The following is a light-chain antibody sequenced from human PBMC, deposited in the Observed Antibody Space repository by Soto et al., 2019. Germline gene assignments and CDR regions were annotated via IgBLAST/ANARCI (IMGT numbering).Light chain of an antibody. CDR2: GAS. J-gene: IGKJ1*01. V-gene: IGKV3-20*01. CDR3: QQYGSSGT. CDR1: QSVSST. Sequence: EIVLTQSPGTLSLSPGERATLSCRASQSVSSTLAWYQQKPGQAPRLLIQGASTRATGIPARFSGSGSGTDFTLTISRLEPEDFAVYYCQQYGSSGTFGQGTKVDIK.